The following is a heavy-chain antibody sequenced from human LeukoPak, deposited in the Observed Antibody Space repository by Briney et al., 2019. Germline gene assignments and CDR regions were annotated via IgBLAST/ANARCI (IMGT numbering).Heavy chain of an antibody. D-gene: IGHD1-14*01. CDR2: INHSGST. CDR3: ARRTGALGVYYYMDV. V-gene: IGHV4-34*01. Sequence: PSETLSLTCAVYGGSFSGYYWRWIRQPPGKGLEWIGEINHSGSTNYNPSLKSRVTISVDTSKNQFSLKLSSVTAADTAVYYCARRTGALGVYYYMDVWGKGTTVTISS. J-gene: IGHJ6*03. CDR1: GGSFSGYY.